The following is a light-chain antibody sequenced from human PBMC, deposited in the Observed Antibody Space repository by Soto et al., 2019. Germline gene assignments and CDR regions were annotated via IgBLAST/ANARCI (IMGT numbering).Light chain of an antibody. CDR2: EVS. J-gene: IGLJ1*01. CDR1: SSDVGGYNY. Sequence: QSALAQPASVSGSPGQSIIISCTGTSSDVGGYNYVSWYQQHPGKAPKLMIYEVSNRPSGVSNRFSGSKSGNTASLTISGLQAEDEADYYCSSYTCSSTLYVFGTGTKVTVL. V-gene: IGLV2-14*01. CDR3: SSYTCSSTLYV.